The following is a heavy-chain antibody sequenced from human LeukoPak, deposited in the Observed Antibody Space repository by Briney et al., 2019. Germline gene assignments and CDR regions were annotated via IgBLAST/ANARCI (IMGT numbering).Heavy chain of an antibody. Sequence: GGSLRLSCAASGFTFSSYAMSWVRQAPGKGLEWVSAISGSGGSTYYADSVKGRFTISRDNSKNMLYLQMNSLRAEDTAVYYCVLPYDYGDYVFDYWGQGTLVTVSS. CDR1: GFTFSSYA. V-gene: IGHV3-23*01. CDR2: ISGSGGST. J-gene: IGHJ4*02. CDR3: VLPYDYGDYVFDY. D-gene: IGHD4-17*01.